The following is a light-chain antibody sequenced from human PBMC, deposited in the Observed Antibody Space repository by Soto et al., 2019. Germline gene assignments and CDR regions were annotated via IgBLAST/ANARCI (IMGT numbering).Light chain of an antibody. CDR3: LQDYIDPRT. Sequence: IQMTQSPSSLSASVGDRVTITCRASQGIRSALGWYQQIPGKAPKLLIYAASILQSGVPSRFSGSGSGTDFTLTISSLQPEDFATYYCLQDYIDPRTFGGGTKVDIK. J-gene: IGKJ4*01. CDR2: AAS. CDR1: QGIRSA. V-gene: IGKV1-6*01.